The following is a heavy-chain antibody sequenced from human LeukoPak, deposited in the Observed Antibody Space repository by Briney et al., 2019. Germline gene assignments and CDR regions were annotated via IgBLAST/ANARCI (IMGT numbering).Heavy chain of an antibody. V-gene: IGHV1-69*05. CDR1: GGTFSSYA. CDR3: ARVADDSSGYCYFDY. D-gene: IGHD3-22*01. Sequence: SVKVSCKAPGGTFSSYAISWGRQAPGQGLEWMGGIIPIFGTANYAQIFQGRVTITTDESTRTAYIEMSSLRAEDTAVYYCARVADDSSGYCYFDYWGQGTLVTVSS. CDR2: IIPIFGTA. J-gene: IGHJ4*02.